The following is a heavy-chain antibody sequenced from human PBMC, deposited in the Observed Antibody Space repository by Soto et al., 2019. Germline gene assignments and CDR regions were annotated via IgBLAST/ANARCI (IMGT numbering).Heavy chain of an antibody. CDR2: ISYDGSNK. D-gene: IGHD3-16*01. CDR1: GFTFSSYA. J-gene: IGHJ4*02. CDR3: ARDGATFDY. V-gene: IGHV3-30-3*01. Sequence: VQLVESGGGLVKPGGSLRLSCAASGFTFSSYAMHWVRQAPGKGLEWVAVISYDGSNKYYADSVKGRFTISRDNSKNTLYLQMNSLRAEDTAVYYCARDGATFDYWGQGTLVTVSS.